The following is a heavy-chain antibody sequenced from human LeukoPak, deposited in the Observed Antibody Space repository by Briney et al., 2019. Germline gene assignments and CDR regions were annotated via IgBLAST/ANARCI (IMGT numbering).Heavy chain of an antibody. CDR2: INPNSGGT. Sequence: ASVKVSCKASGYTFTGHYMHWVRQAPGQGLEWMGWINPNSGGTNYAQKFQGRVTMTRDTSISTAYMELSRLRSDDTAVYYCARLYDSSGYYNLDLDYWGQGTLVTVSS. D-gene: IGHD3-22*01. V-gene: IGHV1-2*02. CDR3: ARLYDSSGYYNLDLDY. CDR1: GYTFTGHY. J-gene: IGHJ4*02.